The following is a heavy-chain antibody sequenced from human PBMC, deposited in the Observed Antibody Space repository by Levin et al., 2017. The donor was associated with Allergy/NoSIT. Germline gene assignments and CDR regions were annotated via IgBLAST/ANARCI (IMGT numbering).Heavy chain of an antibody. CDR1: GFPFSSYA. CDR3: AKGPASGVPYYFDY. D-gene: IGHD2-8*01. J-gene: IGHJ4*02. V-gene: IGHV3-23*01. Sequence: GGSLRLSCAASGFPFSSYAVSWVRQAPGKGLEWVSVVSSGGDHLYYADSVKGRFTLSRDNSKNTLSLQMDSLRVEDTAVYYCAKGPASGVPYYFDYWGQGTPVTVSP. CDR2: VSSGGDHL.